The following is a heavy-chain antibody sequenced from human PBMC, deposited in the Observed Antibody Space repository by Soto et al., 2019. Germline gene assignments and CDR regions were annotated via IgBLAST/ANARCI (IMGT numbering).Heavy chain of an antibody. CDR1: GFTFSSYG. J-gene: IGHJ4*02. V-gene: IGHV3-33*01. CDR2: IWYDGSNK. CDR3: ARDTYYYDSSGYYPGY. Sequence: GGSLRLSCAASGFTFSSYGMHWVRQAPGKGLEWVAVIWYDGSNKYYADSVKGRFTISRDNSKNTLYLQMNSLRAEDTAVYYCARDTYYYDSSGYYPGYWGQGTPVTVSS. D-gene: IGHD3-22*01.